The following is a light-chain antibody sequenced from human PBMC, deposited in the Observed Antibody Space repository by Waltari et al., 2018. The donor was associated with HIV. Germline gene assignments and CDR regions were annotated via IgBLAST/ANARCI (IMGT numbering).Light chain of an antibody. Sequence: QSVLTQPPSVSGAPGHRVPISCTGSSSNIGAGYDVHWYQQLPGTAPKVLIYGNTNRPSGVPDRFSGSKSGTSASLAITGLQAENEADYYCQSYDSSLSGFVVFGGGTKVTVL. J-gene: IGLJ2*01. CDR2: GNT. CDR1: SSNIGAGYD. CDR3: QSYDSSLSGFVV. V-gene: IGLV1-40*01.